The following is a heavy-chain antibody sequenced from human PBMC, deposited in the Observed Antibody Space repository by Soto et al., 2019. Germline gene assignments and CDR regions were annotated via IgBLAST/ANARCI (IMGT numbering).Heavy chain of an antibody. CDR2: XXPXDXXX. Sequence: ASVKVSCKVSGYTLTEFSIHCVRQAPGKGLEWXGGXXPXDXXXIXXXXFQGRVTMTEDTSTDTAYMELSSLRSEDTAVYYCATRRVGYYYGLDVWGQGTTVTVSS. V-gene: IGHV1-24*01. CDR3: ATRRVGYYYGLDV. J-gene: IGHJ6*02. CDR1: GYTLTEFS.